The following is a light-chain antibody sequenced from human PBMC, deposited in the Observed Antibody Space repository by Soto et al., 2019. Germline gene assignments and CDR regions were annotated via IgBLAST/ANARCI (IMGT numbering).Light chain of an antibody. CDR1: QSVRTN. CDR3: QQRSAWPLT. V-gene: IGKV3-11*01. CDR2: DAS. J-gene: IGKJ4*01. Sequence: EIVMTQSPATLSLSPGERATLSCRASQSVRTNLAWYQQKPGQAPRLLLFDASHRATGIPARFSGSGSGTDFTLTISSLEPEDFAVYYCQQRSAWPLTFGGGTKVEIK.